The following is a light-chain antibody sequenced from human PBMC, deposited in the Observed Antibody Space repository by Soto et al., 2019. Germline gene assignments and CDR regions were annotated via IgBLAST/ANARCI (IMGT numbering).Light chain of an antibody. Sequence: QSALAQPASVSGSPGQSITISCTGTSSDVGAYNSVSWYQQHPHKAPQVIIYKGTQRPSGVSNRFSGSTSGNAASLTISGLQAEDEADYYCCSHSASYTFVFGTGTKVTVL. CDR3: CSHSASYTFV. CDR1: SSDVGAYNS. CDR2: KGT. J-gene: IGLJ1*01. V-gene: IGLV2-23*01.